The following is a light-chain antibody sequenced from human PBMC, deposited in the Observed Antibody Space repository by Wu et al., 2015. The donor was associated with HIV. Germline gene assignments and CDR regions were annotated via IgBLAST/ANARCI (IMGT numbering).Light chain of an antibody. J-gene: IGKJ1*01. V-gene: IGKV1-27*01. CDR1: QGISNF. Sequence: DIQMTQSPSSLSASVGDRVTITCRASQGISNFLAWYQQKPGKPPKVLIYAASTLQSGVPSRFSGSGSGTDFTLTISSLQPEDVATYYCTKSITLAPWTFGPRDQGGNET. CDR3: TKSITLAPWT. CDR2: AAS.